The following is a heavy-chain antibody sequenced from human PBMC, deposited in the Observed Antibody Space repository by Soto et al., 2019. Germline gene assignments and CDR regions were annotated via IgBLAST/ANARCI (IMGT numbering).Heavy chain of an antibody. CDR2: IIPILGIA. V-gene: IGHV1-69*04. CDR1: GGTFSGYT. CDR3: AREKVDDSSSSRLDY. D-gene: IGHD3-22*01. J-gene: IGHJ4*02. Sequence: SVKVSCKASGGTFSGYTISWVRQAPGQGLEWMGRIIPILGIANYAQKFQGRVTITADKSTSTAYMELSSLRSEDTAVYYCAREKVDDSSSSRLDYLGQGSLVTVSS.